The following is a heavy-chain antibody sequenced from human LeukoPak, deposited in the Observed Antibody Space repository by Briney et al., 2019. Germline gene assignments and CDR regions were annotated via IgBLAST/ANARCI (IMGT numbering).Heavy chain of an antibody. J-gene: IGHJ3*02. CDR1: GYTCTSYG. CDR3: ARDEHYDSSGYSDAFDI. Sequence: ASVKVSCKASGYTCTSYGISWVRQAPGQGLEWMGWISAYNGNTNYAQRLQGRVTMTTDTSTSTAYMELRSLRSDDTAVYYCARDEHYDSSGYSDAFDIWGQGTMVTVSS. V-gene: IGHV1-18*01. D-gene: IGHD3-22*01. CDR2: ISAYNGNT.